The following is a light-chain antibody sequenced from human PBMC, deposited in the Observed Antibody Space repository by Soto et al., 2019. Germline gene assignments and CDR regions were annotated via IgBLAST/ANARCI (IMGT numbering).Light chain of an antibody. CDR2: EVS. V-gene: IGLV2-8*01. CDR1: SSDLGGYNY. CDR3: NSYAATKTVL. Sequence: QSALTQPPSASGSPGQSVTISCTGSSSDLGGYNYVSWYQQRPGEVPKLIIYEVSERPSGVPGRFSGSKSGNTASLTVSGLQPEDEADYYCNSYAATKTVLFGGGTKVTVL. J-gene: IGLJ2*01.